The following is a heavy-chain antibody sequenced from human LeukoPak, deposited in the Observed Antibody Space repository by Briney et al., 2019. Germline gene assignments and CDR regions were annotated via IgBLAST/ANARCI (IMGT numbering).Heavy chain of an antibody. CDR3: ARPSGSYSRENFDY. D-gene: IGHD1-26*01. CDR2: IYYSGST. J-gene: IGHJ4*02. CDR1: GGSISSSSYY. V-gene: IGHV4-39*01. Sequence: SETLSLTCTVSGGSISSSSYYWGWIRQPPGKGLEWIGSIYYSGSTYYNPSLKSRVTISVDTSKNQFSLKLSSVTAADTAVYYCARPSGSYSRENFDYWGQGTLVTVSS.